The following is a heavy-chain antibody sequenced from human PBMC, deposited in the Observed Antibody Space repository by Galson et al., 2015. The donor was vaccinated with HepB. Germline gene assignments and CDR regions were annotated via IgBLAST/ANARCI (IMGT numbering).Heavy chain of an antibody. CDR2: INPNSGGT. CDR1: GYTFTGYY. Sequence: SVKVSCKASGYTFTGYYMHWVRQAPGQGLEWMGWINPNSGGTNYAQKFQGWVTMTRDTSISTAYMELSRLRSDDTAVYSCARALHIAAAGTAVRFGYWGQGTLVTVSS. D-gene: IGHD6-13*01. V-gene: IGHV1-2*04. CDR3: ARALHIAAAGTAVRFGY. J-gene: IGHJ4*02.